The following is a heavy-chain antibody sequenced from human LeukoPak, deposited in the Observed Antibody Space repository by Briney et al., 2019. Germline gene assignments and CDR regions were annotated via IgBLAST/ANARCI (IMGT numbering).Heavy chain of an antibody. D-gene: IGHD6-13*01. CDR1: GFTLSNYG. CDR3: AREASFSSSWATFDY. Sequence: GGSLRLSCAASGFTLSNYGMNWVRQAPGKGLEWIAFISPSSGIIYYADSVKGRFTISRDSAKNSLFLQMNSLRAEDTAVYYCAREASFSSSWATFDYWGQGTLVTVSS. V-gene: IGHV3-48*01. J-gene: IGHJ4*02. CDR2: ISPSSGII.